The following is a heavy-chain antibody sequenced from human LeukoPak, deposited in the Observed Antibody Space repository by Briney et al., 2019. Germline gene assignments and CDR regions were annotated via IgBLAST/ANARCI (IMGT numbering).Heavy chain of an antibody. V-gene: IGHV3-30*04. CDR2: ISYDGSNK. CDR1: GFTFSSYA. Sequence: GGSLRLSCAASGFTFSSYAMHWVRQAPGKGLEWVAVISYDGSNKYYADSVKGRFTISRDNSKNTLYLQMNSLRAEDTAVYYCARGPRYWGQGTLVTVSS. CDR3: ARGPRY. J-gene: IGHJ4*02.